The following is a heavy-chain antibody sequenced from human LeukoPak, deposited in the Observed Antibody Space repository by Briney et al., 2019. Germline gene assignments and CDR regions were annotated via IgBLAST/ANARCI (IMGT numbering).Heavy chain of an antibody. J-gene: IGHJ4*02. CDR1: GFTFSRHW. Sequence: PGGSLRLSCAASGFTFSRHWMGWVRQAPGKGLEWVASIKQDGSQCYVDSVKGRFFISRDNAKNSVSLQMNSLRGEDTAVYYCARGPDFGDRLYYFDYWGQGTLVTVSS. V-gene: IGHV3-7*01. D-gene: IGHD4-17*01. CDR3: ARGPDFGDRLYYFDY. CDR2: IKQDGSQ.